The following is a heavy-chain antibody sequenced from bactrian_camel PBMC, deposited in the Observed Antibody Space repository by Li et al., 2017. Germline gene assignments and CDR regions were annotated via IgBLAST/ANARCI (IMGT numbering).Heavy chain of an antibody. J-gene: IGHJ4*01. V-gene: IGHV3S7*01. CDR1: GFSFSSYA. Sequence: HVQLVESGGGLVQPGGSLRLSCAAAGFSFSSYAMTWVRQAPGKGLEWVASIYGDATITYYADSVKGRFTISRDNAKNTLYLQMNSLKTEDTAVYYCAAVGWVIGRRGYWGQGTQVTVS. CDR2: IYGDATIT. D-gene: IGHD3*01. CDR3: AAVGWVIGRRGY.